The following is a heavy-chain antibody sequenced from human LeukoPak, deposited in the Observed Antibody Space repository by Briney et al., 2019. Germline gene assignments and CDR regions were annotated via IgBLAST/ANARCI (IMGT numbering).Heavy chain of an antibody. Sequence: SETLSLTCTVSGGSISSYYWNWIRQPPGKGLEWIGYIYYSGSTNYNPSLKSRVTISVDTSKNQFSLRLSSVTAADTAVYYCARDRDSSGYYYQNWFDPWGQGTLVTVSS. CDR1: GGSISSYY. CDR3: ARDRDSSGYYYQNWFDP. V-gene: IGHV4-59*01. J-gene: IGHJ5*02. D-gene: IGHD3-22*01. CDR2: IYYSGST.